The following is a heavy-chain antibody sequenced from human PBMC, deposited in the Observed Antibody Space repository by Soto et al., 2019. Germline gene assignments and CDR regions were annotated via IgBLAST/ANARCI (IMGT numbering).Heavy chain of an antibody. D-gene: IGHD6-13*01. CDR1: GFTFSSYG. J-gene: IGHJ4*02. V-gene: IGHV3-30*18. Sequence: GGSLRLSCAASGFTFSSYGMHWVRQAPGKGLEWVAVISYDGSNKYYADSVKGRFTISRDNSKNTLYLQMNSLRAEDTAVYYSAKEEVYSSSWPTHFPFGYWGQGTLVTVSS. CDR3: AKEEVYSSSWPTHFPFGY. CDR2: ISYDGSNK.